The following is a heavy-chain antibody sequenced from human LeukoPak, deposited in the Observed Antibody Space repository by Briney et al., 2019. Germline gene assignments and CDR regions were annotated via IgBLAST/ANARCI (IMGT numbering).Heavy chain of an antibody. CDR1: GFTFSSYA. J-gene: IGHJ6*02. Sequence: GGSLRLSCAASGFTFSSYAMSWVRQAPGKGLEWVSAISGSGGSTYCADSVKGRFTISRDNSKNTLYLQMNSLRAEDTAVYYCAKDRGACSSTSCYLFRVYYYGMDVWGQGTTVTVSS. V-gene: IGHV3-23*01. CDR3: AKDRGACSSTSCYLFRVYYYGMDV. CDR2: ISGSGGST. D-gene: IGHD2-2*01.